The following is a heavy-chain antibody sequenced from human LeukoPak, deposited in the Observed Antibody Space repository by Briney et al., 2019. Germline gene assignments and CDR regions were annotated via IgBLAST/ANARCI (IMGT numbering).Heavy chain of an antibody. CDR3: ARDFRNGRYFDL. Sequence: GGSLRLSCAASGFTFSSYAMSWVLQAPGKGLEWVSAISGSGGITYYADSVKGRFTISRDNTNTTLYLQINSLRDEDTAVYYCARDFRNGRYFDLWGQGNVVTVSS. V-gene: IGHV3-23*01. D-gene: IGHD3-9*01. CDR2: ISGSGGIT. CDR1: GFTFSSYA. J-gene: IGHJ4*02.